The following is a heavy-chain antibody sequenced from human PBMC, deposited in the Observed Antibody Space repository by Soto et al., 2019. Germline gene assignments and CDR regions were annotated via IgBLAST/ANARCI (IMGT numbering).Heavy chain of an antibody. CDR2: IIPIFGTA. CDR1: GGTFSSYA. CDR3: AKGYSSGWFNWFDP. Sequence: SVKISCKASGGTFSSYAISWVRQAPGQGLEWMGGIIPIFGTADYAQKFQGRVTITADESTRTAYMELSSLRSEDTAVYYCAKGYSSGWFNWFDPWGQGTLVTVSS. V-gene: IGHV1-69*13. J-gene: IGHJ5*02. D-gene: IGHD6-19*01.